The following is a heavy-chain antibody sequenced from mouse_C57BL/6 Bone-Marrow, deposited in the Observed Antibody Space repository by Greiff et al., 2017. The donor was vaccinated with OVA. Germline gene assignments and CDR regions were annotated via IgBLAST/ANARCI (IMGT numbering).Heavy chain of an antibody. CDR3: AREERLPDY. D-gene: IGHD2-2*01. CDR1: GFTFSDYG. CDR2: ISSGSSTN. V-gene: IGHV5-17*01. J-gene: IGHJ2*01. Sequence: EVKVVESGGGLVKPGGSLKLSCAASGFTFSDYGMHWVRQAPEKGLEWVAYISSGSSTNYYADTVKGRFTTSRDNAKNTLFLQMTSLRSADTAMYYCAREERLPDYWGQGTTLTVSS.